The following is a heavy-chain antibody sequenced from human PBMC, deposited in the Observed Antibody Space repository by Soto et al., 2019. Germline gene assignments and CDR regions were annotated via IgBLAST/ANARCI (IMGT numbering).Heavy chain of an antibody. Sequence: SVKVSYKASGYTFTRYDIIWVRQATGQGLEWMGWMNPNSGNTGYAQKCQGRVTMTTDTSTSTAYMELRSLRSDDTAVYYCAREAGGYSGQAGFDYWGQGTLVTVSS. V-gene: IGHV1-8*01. CDR3: AREAGGYSGQAGFDY. J-gene: IGHJ4*02. CDR2: MNPNSGNT. D-gene: IGHD5-12*01. CDR1: GYTFTRYD.